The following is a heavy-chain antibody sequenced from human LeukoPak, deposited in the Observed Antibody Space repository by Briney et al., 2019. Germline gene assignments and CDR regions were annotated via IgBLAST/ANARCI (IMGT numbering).Heavy chain of an antibody. CDR1: GFTFSSYT. V-gene: IGHV4-38-2*02. CDR2: IYYSGST. D-gene: IGHD5-12*01. CDR3: AREGDPGSGYNYGNWLDP. Sequence: GSLRLSCAASGFTFSSYTMNWVRQAPGKGLEWIGSIYYSGSTYYNPSLKSRVTISVDTSKNQFSLKLSSVTAADTAVYYCAREGDPGSGYNYGNWLDPWGQGTLVTVSS. J-gene: IGHJ5*02.